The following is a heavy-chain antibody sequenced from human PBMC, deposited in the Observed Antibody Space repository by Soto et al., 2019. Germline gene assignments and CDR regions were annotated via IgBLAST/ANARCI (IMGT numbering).Heavy chain of an antibody. J-gene: IGHJ5*02. V-gene: IGHV1-8*01. CDR1: GYTFTSYD. Sequence: ASVKVSCKASGYTFTSYDINWVLQATGQGLEWMGWMNPNSGNTGYAQKFQGRVTMTRNTSISTAYMELSSLRSEDTAVYYCARADYYDSSGPNWFDPWGQGTLVTVSS. CDR2: MNPNSGNT. D-gene: IGHD3-22*01. CDR3: ARADYYDSSGPNWFDP.